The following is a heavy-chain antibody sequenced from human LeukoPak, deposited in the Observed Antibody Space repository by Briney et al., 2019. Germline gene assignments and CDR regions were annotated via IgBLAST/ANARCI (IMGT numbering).Heavy chain of an antibody. V-gene: IGHV4-61*02. CDR1: GGSISSGSYY. D-gene: IGHD6-13*01. Sequence: PSETLSLTCTVSGGSISSGSYYWTWIRQPAGKGLEWIGRIYTSGSTNYNPSLKSRVTISVDTSKNQFSLKLSSVTAADTAVYYCARGGPEDSSSWYRGYYYYYYMDVWGKGTTVTVSS. J-gene: IGHJ6*03. CDR2: IYTSGST. CDR3: ARGGPEDSSSWYRGYYYYYYMDV.